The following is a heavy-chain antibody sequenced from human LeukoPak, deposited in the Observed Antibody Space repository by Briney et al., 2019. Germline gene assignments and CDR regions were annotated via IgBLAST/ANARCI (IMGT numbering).Heavy chain of an antibody. J-gene: IGHJ4*02. CDR1: GFTFSSYA. Sequence: PGGSLRLSCAASGFTFSSYAMSWVRQAPGKGLEWVSAISGSGGSTNYADSVRGRFTISRDNSRNTLYLQMNSLRAEDTAVYYCAKDRPTVVTRRHYFDYWGQGILVTVSS. V-gene: IGHV3-23*01. D-gene: IGHD4-23*01. CDR3: AKDRPTVVTRRHYFDY. CDR2: ISGSGGST.